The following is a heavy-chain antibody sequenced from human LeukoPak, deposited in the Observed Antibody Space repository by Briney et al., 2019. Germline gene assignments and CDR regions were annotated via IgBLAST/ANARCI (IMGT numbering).Heavy chain of an antibody. CDR1: GFTFSSYS. D-gene: IGHD6-19*01. CDR2: ISSSISTI. J-gene: IGHJ4*02. CDR3: ARDAHSSGWYNYFDY. V-gene: IGHV3-48*01. Sequence: GGSLRLSCAASGFTFSSYSMNWVRQAPGKGLEGVSYISSSISTIYYADSVKGRFTIPRDNAKNSVYLQMNSLRAEDTAVYYCARDAHSSGWYNYFDYWGQGTLVTVSS.